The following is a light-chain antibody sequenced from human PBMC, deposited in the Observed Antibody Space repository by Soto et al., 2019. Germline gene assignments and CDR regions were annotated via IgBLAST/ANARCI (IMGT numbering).Light chain of an antibody. CDR3: QQYGSSPPFT. CDR1: QSFSSSY. J-gene: IGKJ2*01. V-gene: IGKV3-20*01. Sequence: EIVLTQSPGTLSLSPGERATLSCRASQSFSSSYLAWYQQKPGQAPRLLMYGASSRATGIPDRFSGSGSGTDFTLTISRLEPEDFAVYYCQQYGSSPPFTFGHGTKLEIK. CDR2: GAS.